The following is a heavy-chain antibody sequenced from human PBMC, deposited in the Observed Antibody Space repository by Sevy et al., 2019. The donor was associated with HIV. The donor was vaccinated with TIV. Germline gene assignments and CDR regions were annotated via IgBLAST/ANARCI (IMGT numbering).Heavy chain of an antibody. V-gene: IGHV1-2*02. CDR2: ISPNSGGT. Sequence: ASVKVSCKASGYTFTGYYMHWVRQAPGQGLEWMGWISPNSGGTNYAQKFQGRVTMTTDTSISTAYMELSRLRSDDTAVYYCAGDLAVEQGWRAFDPWAREPWSPSPQ. CDR1: GYTFTGYY. D-gene: IGHD6-19*01. CDR3: AGDLAVEQGWRAFDP. J-gene: IGHJ5*02.